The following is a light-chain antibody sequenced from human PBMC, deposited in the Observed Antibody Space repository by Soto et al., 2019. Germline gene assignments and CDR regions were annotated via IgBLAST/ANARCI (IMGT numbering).Light chain of an antibody. CDR2: EGS. CDR3: CSYAGSSTYV. Sequence: QSALTQPASVSGSPGQSITISCTGTSSDVGGYNLVSWYQQHPGKAPKVMIYEGSKRPSGVSNRFSGSKSGNTASLTISGLQAEDEADYYCCSYAGSSTYVFGTATKVTAL. J-gene: IGLJ1*01. CDR1: SSDVGGYNL. V-gene: IGLV2-23*01.